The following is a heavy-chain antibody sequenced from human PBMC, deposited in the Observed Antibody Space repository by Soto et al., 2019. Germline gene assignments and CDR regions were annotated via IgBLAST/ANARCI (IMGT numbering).Heavy chain of an antibody. CDR3: ASLSVLTTVTTGSV. CDR1: GFTFSSYS. V-gene: IGHV3-21*01. D-gene: IGHD4-17*01. J-gene: IGHJ4*02. Sequence: LRLSCAASGFTFSSYSMNWVRQAPGKGLEWVSSIGSSSSYIYYADSVKGRFTISRDNAKNSLYLQMNSLRAEDTAVYYCASLSVLTTVTTGSVWGQGTLVTVSS. CDR2: IGSSSSYI.